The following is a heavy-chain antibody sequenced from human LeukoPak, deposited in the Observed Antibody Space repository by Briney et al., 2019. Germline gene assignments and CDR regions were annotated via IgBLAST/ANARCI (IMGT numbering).Heavy chain of an antibody. CDR1: GYSFTSYW. V-gene: IGHV5-51*01. Sequence: GESLKISCKSSGYSFTSYWIGWVRQMPGKGLEWMGVIYPDDSDTRYSPSFQGQVTISADKSISTAYLQWSSLKASDTAMYYCSRLLLDSSNWYGTDWGQGTLVTVSS. D-gene: IGHD6-13*01. CDR3: SRLLLDSSNWYGTD. J-gene: IGHJ4*02. CDR2: IYPDDSDT.